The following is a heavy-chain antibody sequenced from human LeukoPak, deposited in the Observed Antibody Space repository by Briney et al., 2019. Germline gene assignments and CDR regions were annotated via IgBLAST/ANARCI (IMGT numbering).Heavy chain of an antibody. D-gene: IGHD1-1*01. V-gene: IGHV3-23*01. CDR3: AKDWIPYNRVFDCFDF. Sequence: GSLRLSCAGSGFTFSIHAMSWVRQAPGKGLEWVSTIGGGDTYYADSVKGRFTISRDDSQSTVHLQMNSLRAEDTALYYCAKDWIPYNRVFDCFDFWGQGTLVTVSS. CDR2: IGGGDT. J-gene: IGHJ4*02. CDR1: GFTFSIHA.